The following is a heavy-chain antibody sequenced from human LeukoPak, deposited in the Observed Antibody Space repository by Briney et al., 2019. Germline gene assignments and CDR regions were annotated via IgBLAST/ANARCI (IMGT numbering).Heavy chain of an antibody. CDR1: GFTFSSYA. V-gene: IGHV3-21*01. Sequence: PGRSLRLSCAASGFTFSSYAMHWVRQAPGKGLEWVSSISSSSSYIYYADSVKGRFTISRDNAKNSLYLQMNSLRAEDTAVYYCASITIFSVWGKGTTVTISS. CDR2: ISSSSSYI. D-gene: IGHD3-9*01. J-gene: IGHJ6*04. CDR3: ASITIFSV.